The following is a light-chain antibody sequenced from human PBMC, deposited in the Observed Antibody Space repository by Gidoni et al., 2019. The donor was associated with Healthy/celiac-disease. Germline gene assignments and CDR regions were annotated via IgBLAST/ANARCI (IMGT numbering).Light chain of an antibody. J-gene: IGLJ2*01. V-gene: IGLV2-14*04. CDR2: DVS. Sequence: ISCIGTSSDVGGYNYVSWYQQHPGKAPKLMIYDVSNRPSGVSNRFSGSKSGNTASLTISGLQAEDEADYYCSSYTSSSSRVFGGGTKLTVL. CDR1: SSDVGGYNY. CDR3: SSYTSSSSRV.